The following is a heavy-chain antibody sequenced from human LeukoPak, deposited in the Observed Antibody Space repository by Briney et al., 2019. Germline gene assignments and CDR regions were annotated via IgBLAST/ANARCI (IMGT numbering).Heavy chain of an antibody. CDR3: ARERARDGNYHFDY. Sequence: GGSLRLSCAASGFTFSSYAMSWVRQAPGKGLEWVSAISGSGGSTYYADSVKGRFTISRDNSKNTLYLQMSSLRAEDTAVYYCARERARDGNYHFDYWGQGTLVTVSS. J-gene: IGHJ4*02. CDR2: ISGSGGST. D-gene: IGHD5-24*01. CDR1: GFTFSSYA. V-gene: IGHV3-23*01.